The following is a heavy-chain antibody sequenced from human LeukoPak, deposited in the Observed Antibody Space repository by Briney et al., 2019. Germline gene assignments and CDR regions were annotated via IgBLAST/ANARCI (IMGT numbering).Heavy chain of an antibody. CDR1: GYTFPAYQ. D-gene: IGHD6-13*01. CDR2: INPNSGGA. V-gene: IGHV1-2*02. CDR3: ARKAFGSSSWYVDF. J-gene: IGHJ4*02. Sequence: ASVKVSCKASGYTFPAYQMHWVRQAPGRGLEWMGWINPNSGGANYAQKFQGRVTMTRDTSSSTAYMELSGLRSDDTAVYYCARKAFGSSSWYVDFWGQGTLVTVSS.